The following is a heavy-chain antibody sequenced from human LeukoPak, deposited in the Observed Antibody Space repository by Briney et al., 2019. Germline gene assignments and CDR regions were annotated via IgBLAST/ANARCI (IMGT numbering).Heavy chain of an antibody. Sequence: ASVKVSCKASGYTFTGYYMHWVRQAPGQGLERMGRINPNSGGTNYAQKFQGRVTMTRDTSISTAYMELSRLRSDDTAVYYCARVQDDNYYYGMDVWGQGTTVTVSS. D-gene: IGHD3-9*01. CDR2: INPNSGGT. V-gene: IGHV1-2*06. CDR1: GYTFTGYY. J-gene: IGHJ6*02. CDR3: ARVQDDNYYYGMDV.